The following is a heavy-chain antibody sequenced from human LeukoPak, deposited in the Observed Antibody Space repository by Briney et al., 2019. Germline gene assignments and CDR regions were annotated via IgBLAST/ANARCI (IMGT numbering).Heavy chain of an antibody. J-gene: IGHJ6*03. CDR2: IKQDGSEK. CDR3: ARSARYFDWLSPTDYYRDV. D-gene: IGHD3-9*01. Sequence: GGSLRLSCAASGFTFSSYWMSWVRQAPGKGLEWVANIKQDGSEKYYVDSVKGRFTISRDNAKNSLYLQMNSLRAEDTAVYYCARSARYFDWLSPTDYYRDVWGKGTTVTVSS. V-gene: IGHV3-7*01. CDR1: GFTFSSYW.